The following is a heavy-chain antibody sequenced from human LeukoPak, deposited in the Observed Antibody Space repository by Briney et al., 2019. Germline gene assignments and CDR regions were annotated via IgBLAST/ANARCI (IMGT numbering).Heavy chain of an antibody. V-gene: IGHV1-8*03. CDR2: MNPNSGNT. CDR1: GYTFTSYD. CDR3: AIVDDFWSGYPSSY. Sequence: GASVKVSCKASGYTFTSYDINWVRQATGQGLEWMGWMNPNSGNTGYAQKFQGRVTITRNTSISTAYIELSSLRSEDTAVYYCAIVDDFWSGYPSSYWGQGTLVTVSS. D-gene: IGHD3-3*01. J-gene: IGHJ4*02.